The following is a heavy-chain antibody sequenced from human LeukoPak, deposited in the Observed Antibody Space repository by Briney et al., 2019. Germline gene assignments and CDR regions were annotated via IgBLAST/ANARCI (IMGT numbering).Heavy chain of an antibody. CDR1: GFTFISYA. Sequence: GASLRLSCGACGFTFISYAVQWVRQSPGKGLEWVAVISFHGTDSFYADSVKGRFTISTDNSKNTLSPQMSSLRADDTAVYYCAREGSYGDFYYYYYMDVCGKGTTVTVSS. J-gene: IGHJ6*03. CDR2: ISFHGTDS. CDR3: AREGSYGDFYYYYYMDV. D-gene: IGHD4-17*01. V-gene: IGHV3-30*04.